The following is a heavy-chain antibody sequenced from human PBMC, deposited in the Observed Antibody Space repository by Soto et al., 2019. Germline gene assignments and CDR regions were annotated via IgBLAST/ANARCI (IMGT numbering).Heavy chain of an antibody. V-gene: IGHV1-18*01. CDR2: ISAYNGNT. J-gene: IGHJ6*02. D-gene: IGHD6-19*01. CDR1: GYTFTSYG. CDR3: ARDAVAGPYYYYGMDV. Sequence: QVQLVQSGAEVKKPGASVKVSCKASGYTFTSYGISWVRQAPGQGLEWMGLISAYNGNTNYAQKLQGRVTMTTDTSTSTAYMELRSLRSDDTAVYYCARDAVAGPYYYYGMDVWGQGTTVTVSS.